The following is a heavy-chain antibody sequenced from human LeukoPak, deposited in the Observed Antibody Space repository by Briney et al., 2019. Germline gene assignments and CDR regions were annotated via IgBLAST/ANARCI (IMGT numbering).Heavy chain of an antibody. CDR2: INQDGSAN. J-gene: IGHJ4*02. D-gene: IGHD6-13*01. V-gene: IGHV3-7*01. CDR1: GFTFSSYW. Sequence: GGSLRLSCAASGFTFSSYWMSWVRQSPGKGLEWVANINQDGSANHYVDSVKGRFTISRDNAKNSVFVQMNGLRVEDTAVYYCVRAGGSSWSDFWGQGTLVTVSS. CDR3: VRAGGSSWSDF.